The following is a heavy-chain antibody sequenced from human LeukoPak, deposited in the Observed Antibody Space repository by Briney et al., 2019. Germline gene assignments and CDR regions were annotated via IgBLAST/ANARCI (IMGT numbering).Heavy chain of an antibody. Sequence: GGSLRLSRAASGFTFSSYGMSWVRQAPGKGLEWVSAISGSGGSTYYADSVKGRFTISRDNSKNTLYLQMNSLRAEDTAVYYCAKASYYGSGSYLATEIDYWGQGTLVTVSS. J-gene: IGHJ4*02. CDR1: GFTFSSYG. CDR2: ISGSGGST. D-gene: IGHD3-10*01. CDR3: AKASYYGSGSYLATEIDY. V-gene: IGHV3-23*01.